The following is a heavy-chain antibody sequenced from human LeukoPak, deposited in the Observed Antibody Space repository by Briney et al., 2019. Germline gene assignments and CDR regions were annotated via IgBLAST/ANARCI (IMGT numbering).Heavy chain of an antibody. D-gene: IGHD4-17*01. Sequence: GGSLRLSCAASGFTFSDYYMSWIRQAPGKGLEWISYISSGSSTIYYADSVKGRFTISRDNTKNSLFLQMNRLRADDTAVYYCARVADGDYGLEYFDYWGQGTLVTVSS. J-gene: IGHJ4*02. V-gene: IGHV3-11*01. CDR2: ISSGSSTI. CDR3: ARVADGDYGLEYFDY. CDR1: GFTFSDYY.